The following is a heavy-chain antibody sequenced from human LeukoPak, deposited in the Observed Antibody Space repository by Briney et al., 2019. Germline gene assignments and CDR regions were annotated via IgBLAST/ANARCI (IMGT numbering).Heavy chain of an antibody. Sequence: QSGGSLRLSCAASGFTFSSYGMHWVRQAPGKGLEWVAVISYDGSNKYYADSVKGRFTISRDNSKNTLYLQMNSLRAEDTAVYYCAKGEYSSSPIDYWGQGTLVTVSS. CDR1: GFTFSSYG. V-gene: IGHV3-30*18. CDR3: AKGEYSSSPIDY. D-gene: IGHD6-6*01. J-gene: IGHJ4*02. CDR2: ISYDGSNK.